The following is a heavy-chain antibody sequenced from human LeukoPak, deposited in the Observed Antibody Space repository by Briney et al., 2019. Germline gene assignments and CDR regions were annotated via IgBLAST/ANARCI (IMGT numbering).Heavy chain of an antibody. J-gene: IGHJ5*02. CDR2: INGEGNSI. V-gene: IGHV3-74*01. CDR3: ARDSDYFDSSGYVYWFDP. CDR1: GFTFSRYW. Sequence: GGSLRLSCAASGFTFSRYWMHWVRHAPGKGLVWVSRINGEGNSITYADSVKGRFTISRDNAKNTLYLQMNSLRAEDTAVYSCARDSDYFDSSGYVYWFDPWGQGTLVTVSS. D-gene: IGHD3-22*01.